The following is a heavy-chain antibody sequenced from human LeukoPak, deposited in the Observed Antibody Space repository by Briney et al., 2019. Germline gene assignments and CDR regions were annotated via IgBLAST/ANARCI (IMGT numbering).Heavy chain of an antibody. D-gene: IGHD6-19*01. V-gene: IGHV4-39*07. Sequence: PSETLSLTCTVSRGSISSPSYYWAWIRQPPGKGLEWIGIVYYSGSTYYNPSLKSRVTISVDTSKNQFSLKLSSVTAADTAVYYCARLRGRQAVAGTLFDYWGQGTLVTVSS. CDR3: ARLRGRQAVAGTLFDY. CDR2: VYYSGST. J-gene: IGHJ4*02. CDR1: RGSISSPSYY.